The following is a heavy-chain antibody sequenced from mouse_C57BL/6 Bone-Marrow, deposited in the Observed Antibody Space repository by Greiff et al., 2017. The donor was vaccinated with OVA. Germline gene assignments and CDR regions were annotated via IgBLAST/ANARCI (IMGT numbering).Heavy chain of an antibody. CDR2: IDPETGGT. J-gene: IGHJ2*01. V-gene: IGHV1-15*01. CDR3: TRPITTVVATRVYFDY. CDR1: GYTFTDYE. Sequence: QVQLQQSGAELVRPGASVTLSCKASGYTFTDYEMHWVKQTPVHGLEWIGAIDPETGGTASNQKFKGKAILTADKYSTTAYMELRSLTSEDSAVYYGTRPITTVVATRVYFDYWGQGTTLTVSS. D-gene: IGHD1-1*01.